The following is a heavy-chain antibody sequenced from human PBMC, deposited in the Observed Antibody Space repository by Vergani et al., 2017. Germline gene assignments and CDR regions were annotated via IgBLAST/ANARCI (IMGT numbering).Heavy chain of an antibody. Sequence: EVQLVESGGGLVQPGGSLRLSCAASGITFSSYWMTWVRQAPGKGLEWVANIKQDGSEKYYVDSVKGRFSISRDNAKNSLYLHMNSLRAEDTAVYYCARDQVVVTGIRDYWCQGALVTVSS. CDR2: IKQDGSEK. CDR3: ARDQVVVTGIRDY. D-gene: IGHD2-21*02. J-gene: IGHJ4*02. V-gene: IGHV3-7*01. CDR1: GITFSSYW.